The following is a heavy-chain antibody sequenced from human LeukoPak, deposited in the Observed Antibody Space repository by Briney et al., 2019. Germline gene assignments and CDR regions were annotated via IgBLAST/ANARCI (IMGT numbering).Heavy chain of an antibody. Sequence: GGSLRLSCAASGFTFSSYWMSWVRQAPGKGLEWVANIKQDGSEKYYVDSVKGRFTISRDNAKNSLYLQMNSLRAEDTAVYYCARVEAAAGTYYYYAMDVWGHGTTVTVSS. J-gene: IGHJ6*02. CDR3: ARVEAAAGTYYYYAMDV. V-gene: IGHV3-7*01. CDR2: IKQDGSEK. D-gene: IGHD6-13*01. CDR1: GFTFSSYW.